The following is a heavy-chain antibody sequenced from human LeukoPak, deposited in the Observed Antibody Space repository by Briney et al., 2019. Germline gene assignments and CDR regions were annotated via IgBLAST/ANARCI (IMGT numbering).Heavy chain of an antibody. V-gene: IGHV1-8*01. CDR2: MNPNSGNT. D-gene: IGHD6-19*01. CDR3: ARVGAVAGTTVYYYYMDV. J-gene: IGHJ6*03. Sequence: ASVKVSCKASGYTFTSYDINWVRQATGQGLEWMGWMNPNSGNTGYAQKFQGRVTMTRNTSISTAYMELSSLRSEDTAVYYCARVGAVAGTTVYYYYMDVWGKGNTVTISS. CDR1: GYTFTSYD.